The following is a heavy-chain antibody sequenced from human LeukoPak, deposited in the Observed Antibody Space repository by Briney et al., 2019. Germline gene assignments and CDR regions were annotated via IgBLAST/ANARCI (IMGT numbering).Heavy chain of an antibody. V-gene: IGHV1-18*01. CDR2: ISAYNGNT. D-gene: IGHD4-11*01. Sequence: GASVNVSCMASGYTFTSYGISWVRQAPGQGLEWVGWISAYNGNTNYAQKLQGRVTMTTDTSTSTAYMELRSLRSDDTAVYYCARHPFSNYILFDYWGQGTLVTVSS. CDR1: GYTFTSYG. J-gene: IGHJ4*02. CDR3: ARHPFSNYILFDY.